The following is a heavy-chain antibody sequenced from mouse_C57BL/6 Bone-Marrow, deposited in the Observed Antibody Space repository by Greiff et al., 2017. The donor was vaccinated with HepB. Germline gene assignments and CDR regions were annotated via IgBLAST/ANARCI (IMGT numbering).Heavy chain of an antibody. CDR1: GFTFSDYG. V-gene: IGHV5-17*01. CDR3: ASPPMIRYYYAMDY. Sequence: EVQRVESGGGLVKPGGSLKLSCAASGFTFSDYGMHWVRQAPEKGLEWVAYISSGSSTIYYADTVKGRFTISRDNAKNTLFLQMTSLRSEDTAMYYCASPPMIRYYYAMDYWGQGTSVTVSS. D-gene: IGHD2-4*01. J-gene: IGHJ4*01. CDR2: ISSGSSTI.